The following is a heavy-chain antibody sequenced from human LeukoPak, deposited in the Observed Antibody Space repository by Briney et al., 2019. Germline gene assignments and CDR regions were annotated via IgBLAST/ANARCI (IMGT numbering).Heavy chain of an antibody. CDR1: GFTFSSFG. Sequence: GSLRLSCAASGFTFSSFGMHWVRQAPGQGLEWVAIVWYDGSKRYYADSVKGRFTISRDDSKNTLYLQMNSLRAEDTAVYYCARDGKGFGELLYWGQGTLVTVSS. CDR3: ARDGKGFGELLY. J-gene: IGHJ4*02. V-gene: IGHV3-33*01. D-gene: IGHD3-10*01. CDR2: VWYDGSKR.